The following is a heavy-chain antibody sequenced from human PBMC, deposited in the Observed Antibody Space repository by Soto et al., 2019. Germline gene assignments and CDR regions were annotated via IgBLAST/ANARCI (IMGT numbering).Heavy chain of an antibody. V-gene: IGHV4-30-2*01. Sequence: SETLSLTCAVPGGSISSGGYSWSWIRQPPGKGLEWIGYIYHSGSTYYNPSLKSRVTISVDRSKNQFSLKLSSVTAADTAVYYCARAPNYYDSSGYYYGAFDIWGQGTMVTVSS. J-gene: IGHJ3*02. D-gene: IGHD3-22*01. CDR2: IYHSGST. CDR3: ARAPNYYDSSGYYYGAFDI. CDR1: GGSISSGGYS.